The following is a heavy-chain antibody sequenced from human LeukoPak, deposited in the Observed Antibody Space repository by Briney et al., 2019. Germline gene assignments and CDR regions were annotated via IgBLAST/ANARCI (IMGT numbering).Heavy chain of an antibody. V-gene: IGHV4-31*03. J-gene: IGHJ3*02. CDR1: GGSISSGGYY. CDR3: ARAPMGYSSSSDAFDI. Sequence: SETLSLTCTVSGGSISSGGYYWSWIRQHPGKGLEWIGYIYYSGSTYYDPSLKSRVTISVDTSKNQFSLKLSSVTAADTAVYYCARAPMGYSSSSDAFDIWGQGTMVTVSS. D-gene: IGHD6-6*01. CDR2: IYYSGST.